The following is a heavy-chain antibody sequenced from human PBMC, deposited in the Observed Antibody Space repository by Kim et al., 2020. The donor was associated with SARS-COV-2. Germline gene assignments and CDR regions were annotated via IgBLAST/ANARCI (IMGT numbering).Heavy chain of an antibody. CDR1: GFTFSSYA. V-gene: IGHV3-30-3*01. D-gene: IGHD6-6*01. CDR3: VRLGPEYSSSSNWFDP. J-gene: IGHJ5*02. Sequence: GGSLRLSCAASGFTFSSYAMHWVRQAPGKGLEWVAFISYDGSNKYYADSVKGRFTISRDNSKNTLYLQMNSLRAEDTAVYYCVRLGPEYSSSSNWFDPWGQGTLVTVSS. CDR2: ISYDGSNK.